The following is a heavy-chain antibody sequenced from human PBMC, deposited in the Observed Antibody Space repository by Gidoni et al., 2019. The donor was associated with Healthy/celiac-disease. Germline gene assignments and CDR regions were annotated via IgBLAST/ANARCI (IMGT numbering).Heavy chain of an antibody. J-gene: IGHJ6*02. CDR3: AKDRSGYQSDYYYGMDV. CDR1: GFTFSSYA. V-gene: IGHV3-23*04. Sequence: EVQLVESGGGLVQPWGSLRLCCAAAGFTFSSYAMSWVRQAPGKGMEWVAASSGSGGSTYYADSVKGRFTISRDNSKNTLYLQMNSLRAEDTAVYYCAKDRSGYQSDYYYGMDVWGQGTTVTVSS. CDR2: SSGSGGST. D-gene: IGHD5-12*01.